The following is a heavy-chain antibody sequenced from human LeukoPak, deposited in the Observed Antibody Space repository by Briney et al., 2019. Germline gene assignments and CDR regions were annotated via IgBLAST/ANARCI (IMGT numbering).Heavy chain of an antibody. CDR2: INTNTGNP. CDR1: GYTFTGYY. CDR3: AKETVAEFEFDY. Sequence: GASVKVSCKASGYTFTGYYMHWVRQAPGQGLEWMGWINTNTGNPTYAQGFTGRYVFSLDISVSTAYLQISSLKAEDTAVYYCAKETVAEFEFDYWGQGTLVTVSS. V-gene: IGHV7-4-1*02. J-gene: IGHJ4*02. D-gene: IGHD6-19*01.